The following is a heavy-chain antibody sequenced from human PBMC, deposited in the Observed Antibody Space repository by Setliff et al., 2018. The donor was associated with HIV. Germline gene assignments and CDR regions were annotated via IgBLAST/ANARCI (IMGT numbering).Heavy chain of an antibody. Sequence: LRLSCAASGFTFSNYAMSWVRQAPGKGLEWVSGISGSGGSTYYGDSVKGRFTISRDNSKNTLYLQMNSLRAEDTVVYYCAKGNRITMVRGADHYMDVWG. CDR3: AKGNRITMVRGADHYMDV. J-gene: IGHJ6*03. CDR2: ISGSGGST. D-gene: IGHD3-10*01. V-gene: IGHV3-23*01. CDR1: GFTFSNYA.